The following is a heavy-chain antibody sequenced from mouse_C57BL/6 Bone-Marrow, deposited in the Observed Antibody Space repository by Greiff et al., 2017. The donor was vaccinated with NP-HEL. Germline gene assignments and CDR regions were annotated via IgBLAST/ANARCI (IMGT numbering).Heavy chain of an antibody. Sequence: EVMLVESGEGLVKPGGSLKLSCAASGFTFSSYAMSWVRQTPGKGLEWVAYISSGGDYIYYADTVKGRFTMSRDNARNTLYLQMSSLTSEDTAMYYCTSLTTVVTFDVWGTGTTVTVSS. CDR1: GFTFSSYA. J-gene: IGHJ1*03. D-gene: IGHD1-1*01. V-gene: IGHV5-9-1*02. CDR3: TSLTTVVTFDV. CDR2: ISSGGDYI.